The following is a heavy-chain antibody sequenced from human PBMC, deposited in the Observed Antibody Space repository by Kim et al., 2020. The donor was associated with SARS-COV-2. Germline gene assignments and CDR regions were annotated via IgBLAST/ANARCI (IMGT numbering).Heavy chain of an antibody. CDR3: ARDQPYYDFWSGPPGYGMDV. J-gene: IGHJ6*02. V-gene: IGHV1-46*01. CDR1: GYTFTSYY. CDR2: INPSGGST. Sequence: ASVKVSCKASGYTFTSYYMHWVRQAPGQGLEWMGIINPSGGSTSYAQKFQGRVTMTRDTSTSTVYMELRSLRSEDTAVYYCARDQPYYDFWSGPPGYGMDVWGQGTTVTVSS. D-gene: IGHD3-3*01.